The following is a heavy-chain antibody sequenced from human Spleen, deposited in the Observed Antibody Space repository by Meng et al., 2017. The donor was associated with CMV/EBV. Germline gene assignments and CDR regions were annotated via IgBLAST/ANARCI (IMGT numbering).Heavy chain of an antibody. Sequence: GGSLRLSCAASGFTVSSNYMSWVRQAPGKGLEWVSVIYSGGSTYYADSVKGRFTISRDNSKNTLYLQMNSLRAEDTAVYYCAKYSAVGERLYYFDYWGQGTLVTVSS. CDR3: AKYSAVGERLYYFDY. V-gene: IGHV3-53*01. J-gene: IGHJ4*02. D-gene: IGHD2-21*01. CDR2: IYSGGST. CDR1: GFTVSSNY.